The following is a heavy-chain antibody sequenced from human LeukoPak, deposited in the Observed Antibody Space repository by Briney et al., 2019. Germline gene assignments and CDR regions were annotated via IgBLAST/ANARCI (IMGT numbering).Heavy chain of an antibody. J-gene: IGHJ4*02. CDR1: GYTFTGYY. Sequence: ASVKVSCKASGYTFTGYYIHWVRQAPGQGLEWMGWINPDSGGTNYAQIFQGRVTMTRDTSIGTAYMELNRLRSDDTAVYYCARDASAVYSDYWGQGTLVTVSS. CDR3: ARDASAVYSDY. CDR2: INPDSGGT. V-gene: IGHV1-2*02.